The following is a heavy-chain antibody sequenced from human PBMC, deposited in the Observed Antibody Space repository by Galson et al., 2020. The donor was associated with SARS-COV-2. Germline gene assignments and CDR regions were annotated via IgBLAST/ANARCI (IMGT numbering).Heavy chain of an antibody. CDR1: GYTFTTYS. V-gene: IGHV1-2*02. J-gene: IGHJ4*02. Sequence: ASVKVSCKASGYTFTTYSMQWVRQAPGQGLEWMGWINPNSGATNYAQRFQGRVTMTRDTSINTAFLDLSSLTSDDTAVYYCARSVAGDLSFDFWGQGTLVTVSS. CDR2: INPNSGAT. CDR3: ARSVAGDLSFDF. D-gene: IGHD6-19*01.